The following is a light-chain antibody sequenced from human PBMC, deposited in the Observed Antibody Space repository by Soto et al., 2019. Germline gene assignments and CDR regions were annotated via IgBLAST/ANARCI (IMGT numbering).Light chain of an antibody. J-gene: IGKJ1*01. Sequence: EVVLTQSPGTLSLSPGESATLSCRASQSVISNFLAWYQQKPAQDPRLLIYDTSNRATSIPDKFSGSGSATDFTRTIIEREPEDFALYYFQQYGAIPPTFGQGNKVEFK. CDR3: QQYGAIPPT. CDR1: QSVISNF. CDR2: DTS. V-gene: IGKV3-20*01.